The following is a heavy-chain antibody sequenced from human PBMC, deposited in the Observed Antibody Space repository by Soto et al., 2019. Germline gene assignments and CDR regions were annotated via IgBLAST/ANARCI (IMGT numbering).Heavy chain of an antibody. V-gene: IGHV1-18*01. CDR2: ISAYNGNT. D-gene: IGHD6-13*01. CDR1: GYTFTSYG. J-gene: IGHJ4*02. Sequence: QVQLVQSGAEVKKPGASVKVSCKASGYTFTSYGISWVRQAPGQGLEWMGWISAYNGNTNYAQKLQDRVTMTTDTSMSTADMELRSLRSDDTAVYYCARESSSSCHDYWGQGTLVTVSS. CDR3: ARESSSSCHDY.